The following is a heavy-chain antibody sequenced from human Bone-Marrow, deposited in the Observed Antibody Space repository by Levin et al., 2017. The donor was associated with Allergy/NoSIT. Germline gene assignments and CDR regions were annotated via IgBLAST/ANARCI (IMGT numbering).Heavy chain of an antibody. V-gene: IGHV3-33*01. D-gene: IGHD1-1*01. Sequence: GGSLRLSCAASGFTFSDYGIHWVRQAPGKGLEWVAVIWYDGSHEYYADSVKGRFTISRDNSRNTLSLQMNSLRDEDTALYYCARGARPRGRNWHLDGFDIWGQGTMVTVSS. CDR1: GFTFSDYG. J-gene: IGHJ3*02. CDR2: IWYDGSHE. CDR3: ARGARPRGRNWHLDGFDI.